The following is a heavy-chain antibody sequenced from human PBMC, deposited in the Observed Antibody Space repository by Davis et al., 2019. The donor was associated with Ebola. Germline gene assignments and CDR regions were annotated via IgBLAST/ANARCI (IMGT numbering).Heavy chain of an antibody. CDR1: GFTFSSYA. J-gene: IGHJ4*02. Sequence: GESLKISCAASGFTFSSYAMHWVRQAPGKGLEWVAVISYDGSNKYYADSVKGRFTISRDNSKNTLYLQMNSLRAEDTAVYYCARGEPGHIVVVTALSAVFDYWGQGTLVTVSS. CDR3: ARGEPGHIVVVTALSAVFDY. CDR2: ISYDGSNK. V-gene: IGHV3-30-3*01. D-gene: IGHD2-21*02.